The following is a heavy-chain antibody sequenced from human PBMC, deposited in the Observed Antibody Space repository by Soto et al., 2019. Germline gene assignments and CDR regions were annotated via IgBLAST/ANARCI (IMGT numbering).Heavy chain of an antibody. CDR1: GASLNSDY. CDR3: ARFTYKSGFNWFDP. V-gene: IGHV4-59*03. J-gene: IGHJ5*02. Sequence: QVQLQESGPGLVKPSETLSLTCTVSGASLNSDYWSWIRQSPGKGLEWIGYIYHMGGTDYNPYLKSRVTISIDKSKNQFSLNLRSVTAADTAVYFCARFTYKSGFNWFDPWGQGTQVTVSS. D-gene: IGHD5-12*01. CDR2: IYHMGGT.